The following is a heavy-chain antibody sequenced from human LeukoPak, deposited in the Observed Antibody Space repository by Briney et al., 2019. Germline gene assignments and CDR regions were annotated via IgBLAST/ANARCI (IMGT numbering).Heavy chain of an antibody. D-gene: IGHD2-2*01. V-gene: IGHV4-59*01. CDR1: GGSISSYY. CDR3: ARGYCSSTSCYGPPDY. CDR2: IYYSEGT. J-gene: IGHJ4*02. Sequence: PSETLSLTCTVSGGSISSYYWSWIRQPPGKGLEWIGYIYYSEGTNYNPSLKSRVTISVDTSKNQFSLKLSSVTAADTAVYYCARGYCSSTSCYGPPDYWGQGTLVTVSS.